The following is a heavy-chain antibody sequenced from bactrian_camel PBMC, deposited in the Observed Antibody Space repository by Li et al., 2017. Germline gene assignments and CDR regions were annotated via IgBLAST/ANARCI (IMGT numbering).Heavy chain of an antibody. D-gene: IGHD3*01. V-gene: IGHV3S53*01. CDR2: IDAGGST. CDR1: GYTYSSHC. Sequence: VQLVESGGGLVQPGGSLRLSCAASGYTYSSHCMGWFRQAPGKEREGVAFIDAGGSTTYADSVKGRFTISRDNAEENTVSLQMNSLKFEDTALYYCITPGVGYGMGTDFGHWGQGTQVTVS. J-gene: IGHJ6*01. CDR3: ITPGVGYGMGTDFGH.